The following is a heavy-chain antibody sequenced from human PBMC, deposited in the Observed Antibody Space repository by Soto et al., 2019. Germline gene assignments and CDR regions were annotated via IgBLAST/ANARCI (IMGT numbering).Heavy chain of an antibody. CDR2: IIPIFGTA. CDR3: ARIGSRNIMNTEMSPDY. Sequence: QVQLVQSGAEVKKPGSSVKVSCKASGGTFSSYAISWLRQAPGQGLEWMGGIIPIFGTANYAQKFQGRVTITADESTSTAYMKLSSLRSEDTAVYYCARIGSRNIMNTEMSPDYWGQGTLVTVSS. CDR1: GGTFSSYA. D-gene: IGHD4-4*01. V-gene: IGHV1-69*01. J-gene: IGHJ4*02.